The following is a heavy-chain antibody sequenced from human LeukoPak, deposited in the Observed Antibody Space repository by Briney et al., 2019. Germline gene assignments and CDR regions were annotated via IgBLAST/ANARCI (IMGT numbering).Heavy chain of an antibody. V-gene: IGHV4-30-2*01. Sequence: SQTLSLTCAVSGGSISSGGYYWSWIRQPPGKGLERIGYIYHSGSTYYNPSLKSRVTISVDRSKNQFSLKLSSVTAADTAVYYCARVPPSSSPLFDYWGQGTLVTVSS. CDR1: GGSISSGGYY. J-gene: IGHJ4*02. CDR2: IYHSGST. CDR3: ARVPPSSSPLFDY. D-gene: IGHD3-10*01.